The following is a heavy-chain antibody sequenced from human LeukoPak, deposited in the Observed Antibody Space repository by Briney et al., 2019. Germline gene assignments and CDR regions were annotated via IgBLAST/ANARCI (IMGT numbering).Heavy chain of an antibody. Sequence: PSETLSLTCSVSGDSISGISYYWGWIRQPPGKGLEWIGKIYYSGSSYNNPSLESRVVISLDTFRNQFYLKLTSVTATDTAVYYCARQGAVGATGFDFWGQGILVTVSS. CDR1: GDSISGISYY. D-gene: IGHD1-26*01. CDR3: ARQGAVGATGFDF. V-gene: IGHV4-39*01. J-gene: IGHJ4*02. CDR2: IYYSGSS.